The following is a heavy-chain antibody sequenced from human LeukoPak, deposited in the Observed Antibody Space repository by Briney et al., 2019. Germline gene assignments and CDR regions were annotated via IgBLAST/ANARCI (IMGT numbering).Heavy chain of an antibody. CDR1: GFTFSSYG. CDR3: AKDASSGFTRYFDH. J-gene: IGHJ4*02. CDR2: IHYDGSNK. Sequence: PGGSLRLSCAASGFTFSSYGMHWVRQAPGKGLEWVAFIHYDGSNKYYADSVKGRFTISRDNSKNTLYLQMNSLRAEDTAVYYCAKDASSGFTRYFDHWGQGTLVTVSS. D-gene: IGHD6-19*01. V-gene: IGHV3-30*02.